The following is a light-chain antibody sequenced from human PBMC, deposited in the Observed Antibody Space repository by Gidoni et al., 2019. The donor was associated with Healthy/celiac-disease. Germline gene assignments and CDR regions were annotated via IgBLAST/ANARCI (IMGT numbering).Light chain of an antibody. CDR2: AAS. CDR3: QQSYSTPYT. J-gene: IGKJ2*01. Sequence: DIQMTQSPSSLSASVGDSVTITCRASPSISSYLNWYQQKPGKDPNLLIYAASSLQSGVPSRFSGSVSGTDFTLTISSLQPEDSATYHCQQSYSTPYTFGQWTKLEIK. CDR1: PSISSY. V-gene: IGKV1-39*01.